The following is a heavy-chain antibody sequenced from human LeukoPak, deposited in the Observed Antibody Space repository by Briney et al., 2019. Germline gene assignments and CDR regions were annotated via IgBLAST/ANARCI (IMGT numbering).Heavy chain of an antibody. CDR2: VSDSGRT. D-gene: IGHD3-9*01. Sequence: SETLSLTCTVSGGSITSYYWSWIRQPPGKGLEWIGYVSDSGRTNYNPSLKSRVTISVDTSKSRFSLRLISVTAADTAVYYCARLETSYDFLTTYQWSAFRFWGQGTTVIVSS. CDR3: ARLETSYDFLTTYQWSAFRF. CDR1: GGSITSYY. J-gene: IGHJ3*01. V-gene: IGHV4-59*08.